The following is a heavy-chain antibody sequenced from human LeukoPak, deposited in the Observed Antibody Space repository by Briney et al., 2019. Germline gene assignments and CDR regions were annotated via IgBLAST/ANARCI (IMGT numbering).Heavy chain of an antibody. CDR1: GYTFTSYD. Sequence: ASVKVSCKASGYTFTSYDINWVRQATGQGLEWMGWMNPNSGNTGYAQKFQGRVTITRNTSISTAYMELSSLRSEDTAVYYCARANYGDYEGSDLNWFDPWGQGTLVTVSS. CDR3: ARANYGDYEGSDLNWFDP. D-gene: IGHD4-17*01. CDR2: MNPNSGNT. V-gene: IGHV1-8*03. J-gene: IGHJ5*02.